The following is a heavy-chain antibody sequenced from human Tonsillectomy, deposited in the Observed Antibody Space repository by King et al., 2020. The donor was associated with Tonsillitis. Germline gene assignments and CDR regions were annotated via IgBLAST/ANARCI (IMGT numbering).Heavy chain of an antibody. CDR2: ISYDGSNK. D-gene: IGHD3-10*01. V-gene: IGHV3-30-3*01. CDR3: ARDGGYYCSGSYGDRMDV. CDR1: GFTFSSYA. Sequence: VQLVESGGGVVQPGRSLRLSCAASGFTFSSYAMHWVRQAPGKRLEWVAVISYDGSNKYYADSVKGRFTISRDNSKNTLYLQMNSLRAEDTAVYYCARDGGYYCSGSYGDRMDVWGQGTTVTVSS. J-gene: IGHJ6*02.